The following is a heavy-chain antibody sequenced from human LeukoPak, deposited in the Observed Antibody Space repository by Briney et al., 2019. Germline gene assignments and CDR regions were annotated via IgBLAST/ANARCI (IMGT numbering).Heavy chain of an antibody. CDR3: ARHSSSVRGVITI. D-gene: IGHD3-10*01. CDR2: IDNSGSA. J-gene: IGHJ4*02. Sequence: SETLSLTCTVSGCPISSSYWSWIRQPPGKGLNWIGYIDNSGSANYNPSLKSRVTISADTSKNQFSLKLTSVTAADTAVYFCARHSSSVRGVITIWGQGALVTVSS. V-gene: IGHV4-59*08. CDR1: GCPISSSY.